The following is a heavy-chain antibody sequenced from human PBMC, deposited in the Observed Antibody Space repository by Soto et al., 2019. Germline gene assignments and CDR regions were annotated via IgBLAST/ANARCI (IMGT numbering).Heavy chain of an antibody. CDR2: FYFSETT. J-gene: IGHJ4*02. D-gene: IGHD6-13*01. CDR3: TRSNTASSSPDY. V-gene: IGHV4-59*08. CDR1: GGSIRDFX. Sequence: QVQLQESGPGLVKPSETLSLTCTVSGGSIRDFXXXXXRQPPGKGLEWIGSFYFSETTNSDPSLKGRVTVAVDSSKSHFSLKLASVTAEDTAIYYCTRSNTASSSPDYWGQGSLVTVSS.